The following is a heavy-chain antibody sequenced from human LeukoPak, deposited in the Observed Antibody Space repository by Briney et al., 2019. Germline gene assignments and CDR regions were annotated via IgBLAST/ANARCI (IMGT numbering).Heavy chain of an antibody. J-gene: IGHJ4*02. CDR1: GGSFSGYY. D-gene: IGHD5-24*01. CDR2: INHSGST. V-gene: IGHV4-34*01. CDR3: ARGRRWLQPPDY. Sequence: PSETLSLTCAVYGGSFSGYYWSWVRQPPGKGLEWIGEINHSGSTNYNPSLKSRVTISVDTSKSQFSLKLSSVTAADTAVYYCARGRRWLQPPDYWGQGTLVTVSS.